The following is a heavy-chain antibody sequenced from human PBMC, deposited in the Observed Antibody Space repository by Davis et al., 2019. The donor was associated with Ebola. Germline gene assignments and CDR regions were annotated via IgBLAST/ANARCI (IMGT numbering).Heavy chain of an antibody. J-gene: IGHJ6*02. V-gene: IGHV4-59*01. D-gene: IGHD3-3*01. Sequence: SETLSLTCTVSGGSISSYYWSWIRQPPGKGLEWIGYIYYSGSTNYNPSLKSRVTISVDTSKNQFSLKLSSVTAADTAVYYCARDSRFLERYYYYGMDVWGQGTTVTVSS. CDR3: ARDSRFLERYYYYGMDV. CDR2: IYYSGST. CDR1: GGSISSYY.